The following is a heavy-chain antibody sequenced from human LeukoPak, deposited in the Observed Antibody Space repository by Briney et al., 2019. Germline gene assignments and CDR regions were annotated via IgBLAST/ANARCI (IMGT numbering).Heavy chain of an antibody. J-gene: IGHJ4*02. V-gene: IGHV3-20*04. CDR3: ARDHTSSSGYYHSYDY. CDR1: GFTFDDYG. Sequence: GGSLRLSCAASGFTFDDYGMSWVRQAPGKGLEWVSGINWNGGSTGYADSVKGRFTISRDNAKNSLYLQMNSLRAEDTALYYCARDHTSSSGYYHSYDYWGQGTLVTVSS. CDR2: INWNGGST. D-gene: IGHD3-22*01.